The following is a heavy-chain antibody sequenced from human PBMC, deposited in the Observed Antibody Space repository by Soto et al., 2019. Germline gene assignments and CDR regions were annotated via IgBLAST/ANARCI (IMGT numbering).Heavy chain of an antibody. D-gene: IGHD2-21*02. J-gene: IGHJ4*02. CDR1: GGSFSGYY. Sequence: SETLSLTCAVYGGSFSGYYWSWIRQPPGKGLEWIGEINHSGSTTYNPSLKSRVTISVDTSKNQFSLKLSSVTAADTAVYYCARRPYCGGDCYSANFDYWGQGTLVTVSS. CDR3: ARRPYCGGDCYSANFDY. V-gene: IGHV4-34*01. CDR2: INHSGST.